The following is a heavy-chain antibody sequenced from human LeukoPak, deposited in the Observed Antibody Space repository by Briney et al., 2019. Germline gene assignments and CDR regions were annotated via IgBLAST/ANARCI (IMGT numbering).Heavy chain of an antibody. J-gene: IGHJ5*02. D-gene: IGHD6-13*01. CDR2: IIPIFGTA. V-gene: IGHV1-69*13. CDR3: ARGRIAAAGKGTYNWFDP. CDR1: GGTFSSYA. Sequence: SVKVSCKASGGTFSSYAISWVRQAPGQGLEWMGGIIPIFGTANYAQKFQGRVTITADESTSTAYMELSSLRSEDTAVYYCARGRIAAAGKGTYNWFDPWGQGTLVTVSS.